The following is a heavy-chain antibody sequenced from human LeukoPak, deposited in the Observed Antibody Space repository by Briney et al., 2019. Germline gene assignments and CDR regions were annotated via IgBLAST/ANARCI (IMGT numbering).Heavy chain of an antibody. V-gene: IGHV3-21*01. J-gene: IGHJ6*02. CDR1: GFTFSSYS. D-gene: IGHD3-10*01. Sequence: GGSLRLSCAASGFTFSSYSMNWVRQAPGKGLEWVSTINRSSSYIYYVDSVKGRFTISRDNAKNSLYLQINSLRAEDTAVYYCARSHYGSGSLRYYGRDVWGPGATVTVSS. CDR3: ARSHYGSGSLRYYGRDV. CDR2: INRSSSYI.